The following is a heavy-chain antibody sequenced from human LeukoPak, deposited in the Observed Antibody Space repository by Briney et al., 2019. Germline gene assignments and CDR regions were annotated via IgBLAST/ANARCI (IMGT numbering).Heavy chain of an antibody. CDR2: IYYSGST. D-gene: IGHD6-19*01. J-gene: IGHJ4*02. V-gene: IGHV4-39*07. Sequence: SETLPLTCTVSGGSISSSSYYWGWIRQPPGKGLEWIGSIYYSGSTYYNPSLKSRVTISVDTSKNQFSLKLSSVTAADTAVYYCARDKGPPVAAYFDYWGQGTLVTASS. CDR3: ARDKGPPVAAYFDY. CDR1: GGSISSSSYY.